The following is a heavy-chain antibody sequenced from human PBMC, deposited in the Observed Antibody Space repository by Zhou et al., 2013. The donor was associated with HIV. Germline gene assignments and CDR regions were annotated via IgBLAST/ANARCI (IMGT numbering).Heavy chain of an antibody. CDR1: GGTFSSYA. Sequence: QVHLVQSGAEIKKPGSSVKVSCKASGGTFSSYAISWVRQAPGQGLEWMGGIIPIFGTANYAQKFQGRVTITTDESTSTAYMELSSLRSEDTAVYYCASRDGTGGGFDPWGRGNPWSPSPQ. CDR2: IIPIFGTA. D-gene: IGHD7-27*01. CDR3: ASRDGTGGGFDP. V-gene: IGHV1-69*05. J-gene: IGHJ5*02.